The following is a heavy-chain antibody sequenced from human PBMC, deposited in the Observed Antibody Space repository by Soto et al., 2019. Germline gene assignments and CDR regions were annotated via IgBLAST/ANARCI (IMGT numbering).Heavy chain of an antibody. D-gene: IGHD1-1*01. J-gene: IGHJ4*02. V-gene: IGHV3-9*01. CDR1: GFTFDDYA. CDR3: ARECNDLSNFDY. CDR2: ISWNSGSI. Sequence: PGGSLRLSCAASGFTFDDYAMHWVRQAPGKGLEWVSGISWNSGSIGYADSVKGRFTISRDNAKNSLYLQMNSLRAEDTALYYCARECNDLSNFDYWGQGTLVTVSS.